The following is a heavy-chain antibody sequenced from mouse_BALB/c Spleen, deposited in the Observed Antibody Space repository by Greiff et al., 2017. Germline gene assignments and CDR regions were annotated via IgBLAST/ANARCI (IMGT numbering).Heavy chain of an antibody. CDR3: ARHVGDGFDY. V-gene: IGHV5-6*01. CDR2: ISSGGSYT. CDR1: GFTFSSYG. J-gene: IGHJ2*01. D-gene: IGHD3-1*01. Sequence: EVKVVESGGDLVKPGWSLKLSCAASGFTFSSYGMSWVRQTPDKRLEWVATISSGGSYTYYPDSVKGRFTISRDNAKNTLYLQMSSLKSEDTAMYYCARHVGDGFDYWGQGTTLTVSS.